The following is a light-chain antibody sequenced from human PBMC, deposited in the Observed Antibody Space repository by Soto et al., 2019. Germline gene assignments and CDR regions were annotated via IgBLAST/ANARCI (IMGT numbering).Light chain of an antibody. Sequence: EIVLTQSSATLSLSPGERATLSCRASQSVSSYLAWYQQKPGQAPMLLIYDASNSATGIPARFSGSGSGIDFTLTISSLEPEDFAVYYCQQRSNWPPMYTFGQGTKVDIK. CDR2: DAS. V-gene: IGKV3-11*01. CDR3: QQRSNWPPMYT. CDR1: QSVSSY. J-gene: IGKJ2*01.